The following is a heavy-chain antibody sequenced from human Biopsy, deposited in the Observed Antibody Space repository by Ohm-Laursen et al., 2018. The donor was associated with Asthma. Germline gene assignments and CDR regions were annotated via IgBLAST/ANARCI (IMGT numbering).Heavy chain of an antibody. CDR2: IMTVFGTT. J-gene: IGHJ6*02. V-gene: IGHV1-69*01. CDR3: ARCQAGYSSGWSLLLKKIYYSGMDV. D-gene: IGHD6-19*01. CDR1: GGTFSNFA. Sequence: YSVKVSCKAPGGTFSNFAISWVRQAPGQGLEWLGGIMTVFGTTNYAKKFQGRVTITADESTSTAYMEVTSLRSGDTAIYYCARCQAGYSSGWSLLLKKIYYSGMDVWGQGTAVTVSS.